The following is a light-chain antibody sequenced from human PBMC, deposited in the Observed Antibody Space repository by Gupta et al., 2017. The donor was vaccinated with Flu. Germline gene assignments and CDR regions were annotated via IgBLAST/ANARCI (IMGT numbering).Light chain of an antibody. Sequence: QSVVTQPLSASGTPGQGVTIACFGGSSNIGSNYVYWYHQLPGTAPKLLIYRNDQRPSGVPDRFSGSKSGTSASLAISGLRSEDEANSYCAAWDDSLRGRLFGGGTKLTVL. CDR2: RND. V-gene: IGLV1-47*01. CDR3: AAWDDSLRGRL. J-gene: IGLJ3*02. CDR1: SSNIGSNY.